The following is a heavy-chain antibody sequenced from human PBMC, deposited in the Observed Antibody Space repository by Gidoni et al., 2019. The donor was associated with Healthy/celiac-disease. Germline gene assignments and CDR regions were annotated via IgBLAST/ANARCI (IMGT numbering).Heavy chain of an antibody. CDR2: ISGTGVST. CDR1: GFSFSSYA. J-gene: IGHJ6*02. D-gene: IGHD6-6*01. CDR3: AKGRSSSFRDGMDV. V-gene: IGHV3-23*01. Sequence: QLLESGGGLVQLGGSLRPSCAASGFSFSSYAMSWVRQAPGKGLEWVSSISGTGVSTYYADSVKGRFTISRDNSKNTLYLQMNSLRAEDTAIYYCAKGRSSSFRDGMDVWGQGTTVTVSS.